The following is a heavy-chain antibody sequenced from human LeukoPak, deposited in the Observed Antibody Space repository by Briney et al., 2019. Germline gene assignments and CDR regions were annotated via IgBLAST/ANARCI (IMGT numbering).Heavy chain of an antibody. CDR2: ISGGSGST. Sequence: GGSLRLSCAASGFTFSSYAMSWVRQAPGKGLAWVSTISGGSGSTYCADSVKGRFTISKDNSKNTLYLQMNSLRDEDTAVYYCAKHRFESGGYHSTDWGQGTLVTVSS. D-gene: IGHD3-22*01. V-gene: IGHV3-23*01. J-gene: IGHJ4*02. CDR1: GFTFSSYA. CDR3: AKHRFESGGYHSTD.